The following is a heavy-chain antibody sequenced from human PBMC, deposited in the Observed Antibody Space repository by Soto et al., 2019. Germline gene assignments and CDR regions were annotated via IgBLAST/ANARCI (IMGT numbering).Heavy chain of an antibody. CDR2: IYYSGST. J-gene: IGHJ4*02. CDR3: ASGGAGTKSFDY. Sequence: SETLSLTCTVSGGSISSSSYYWGWIRQPPGKGLEWIGSIYYSGSTYYNPSLKSRVTISVDTSKNQFSLKLSSVTAADTAVYYCASGGAGTKSFDYWGQGTLVTVSS. CDR1: GGSISSSSYY. D-gene: IGHD1-1*01. V-gene: IGHV4-39*07.